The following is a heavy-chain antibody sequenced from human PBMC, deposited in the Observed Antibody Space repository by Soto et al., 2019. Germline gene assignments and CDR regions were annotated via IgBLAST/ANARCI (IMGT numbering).Heavy chain of an antibody. D-gene: IGHD6-13*01. J-gene: IGHJ6*03. CDR1: GFAFSAYR. CDR3: ARSATGRLGADDYSYYMDV. V-gene: IGHV3-48*01. CDR2: ISSTSGTI. Sequence: EVQLLESVGGLVQPGGSLRLSCAASGFAFSAYRMNWVRQTSGTGLEWVSIISSTSGTISYADSVKGRFTTSRDNANNSLYLLMHRLRGEDAAVYYCARSATGRLGADDYSYYMDVWCKGSTVTVSS.